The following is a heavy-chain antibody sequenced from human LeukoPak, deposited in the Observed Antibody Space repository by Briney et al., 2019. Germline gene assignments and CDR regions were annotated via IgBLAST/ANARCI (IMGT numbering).Heavy chain of an antibody. CDR1: GYTFTGYY. CDR2: INPNSGGT. CDR3: AREPVWIGCSSTSCYYYFDY. Sequence: ASVKVSCKASGYTFTGYYMHWVRQAPGQGLEWMGWINPNSGGTNYAQKFQGRVTMTRDTSISTAYMELSRLRSDDTAVYYCAREPVWIGCSSTSCYYYFDYWGQGTLVTVSS. D-gene: IGHD2-2*01. J-gene: IGHJ4*02. V-gene: IGHV1-2*02.